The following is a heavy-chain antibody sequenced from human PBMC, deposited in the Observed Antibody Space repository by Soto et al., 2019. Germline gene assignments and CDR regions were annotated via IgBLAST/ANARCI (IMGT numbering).Heavy chain of an antibody. CDR1: GYTFITYD. V-gene: IGHV1-8*01. J-gene: IGHJ4*02. Sequence: SSVKDSCKSSGYTFITYDINWVRQAPGQGLEWMGWMNPYNGNAGYAQNFQGRVTMTRNTSINTAYMERSSLRSNDTAVYFCLRRKYRSGPNHLDSWSEGTCVTVSS. CDR3: LRRKYRSGPNHLDS. D-gene: IGHD2-2*02. CDR2: MNPYNGNA.